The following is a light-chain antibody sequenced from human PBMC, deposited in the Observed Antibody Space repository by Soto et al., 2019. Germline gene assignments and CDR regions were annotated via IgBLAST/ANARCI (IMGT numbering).Light chain of an antibody. Sequence: DIVLTQSPGTLSLSPGERATLSCRASQSVASTYLAWDQQKPGQAPRLLIYGASSRATGIPDRFSGSGSGTDFTLTISRREPEDFAVYYCQQYGNSPPFTFGPGTKVDIK. V-gene: IGKV3-20*01. CDR2: GAS. CDR1: QSVASTY. CDR3: QQYGNSPPFT. J-gene: IGKJ3*01.